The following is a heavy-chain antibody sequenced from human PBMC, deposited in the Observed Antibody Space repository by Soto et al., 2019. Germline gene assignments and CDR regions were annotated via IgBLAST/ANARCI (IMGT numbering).Heavy chain of an antibody. D-gene: IGHD2-2*01. J-gene: IGHJ1*01. V-gene: IGHV3-33*01. CDR2: IWYDGSNK. Sequence: GGSLRLSCAASGFTFSSYGMHWVRQAPGKGLEWVAVIWYDGSNKYYADSVKGRFTISRDNSKNTLYLQMDSLRAEDTAVYYCARESRPLAGYCSSTSCYPNEYFQHWGQGTLVTVSS. CDR3: ARESRPLAGYCSSTSCYPNEYFQH. CDR1: GFTFSSYG.